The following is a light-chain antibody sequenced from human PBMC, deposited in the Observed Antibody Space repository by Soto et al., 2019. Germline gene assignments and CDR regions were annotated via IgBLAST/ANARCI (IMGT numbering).Light chain of an antibody. CDR2: SNN. Sequence: QSVLTQPPSASGTPGQRFTISCSGSSSNIGSNTVNWYQQLPGTAPKLLIYSNNQRPSGVPDRFSGSKSGPSASLDISGLQSEDEADYYCAAWDESLNGYVFGTGTKVTVL. CDR3: AAWDESLNGYV. J-gene: IGLJ1*01. V-gene: IGLV1-44*01. CDR1: SSNIGSNT.